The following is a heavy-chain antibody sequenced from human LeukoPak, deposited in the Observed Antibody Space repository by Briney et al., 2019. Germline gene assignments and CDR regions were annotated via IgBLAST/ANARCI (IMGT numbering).Heavy chain of an antibody. CDR1: GYTFTDYY. V-gene: IGHV1-2*02. CDR3: ARGPYYYDLSGYSNWDY. J-gene: IGHJ4*02. Sequence: VASVKVSCRTSGYTFTDYYMHWVRQAPGQGLVWLGWINPNSGDTSYAQRFQGRVTITRDTSISTAYMELSTLGSDDTAVYYCARGPYYYDLSGYSNWDYWGQGTLVTVSS. CDR2: INPNSGDT. D-gene: IGHD3-22*01.